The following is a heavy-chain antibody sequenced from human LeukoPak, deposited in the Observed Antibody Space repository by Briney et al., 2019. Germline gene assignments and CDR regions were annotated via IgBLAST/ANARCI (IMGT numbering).Heavy chain of an antibody. CDR3: ARGPNSNWSGLDF. CDR1: GFSFSGHW. CDR2: ISPTGSTT. V-gene: IGHV3-74*01. D-gene: IGHD6-6*01. Sequence: GGSLRLSCTASGFSFSGHWMHWARQLPGKGLVWVSRISPTGSTTSYADSVKGRITVSRDNAKNTLYLQVNNLRAEDTAVYYCARGPNSNWSGLDFWGQGTLLTVSS. J-gene: IGHJ4*02.